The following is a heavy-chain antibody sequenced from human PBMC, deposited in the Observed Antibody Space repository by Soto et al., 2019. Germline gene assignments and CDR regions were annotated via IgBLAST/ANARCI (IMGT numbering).Heavy chain of an antibody. V-gene: IGHV1-69*13. CDR3: AKYDGIRFLEWSRYYFDY. CDR2: IIPIFGTA. Sequence: SVKVSCKASGGTFSSYAISWVRQAPGRGLEWMGGIIPIFGTANYAQKFKGRVTITADESTSTAYMQLSSLRSEDTAVYYCAKYDGIRFLEWSRYYFDYWGQGALVTVSS. CDR1: GGTFSSYA. D-gene: IGHD3-3*01. J-gene: IGHJ4*02.